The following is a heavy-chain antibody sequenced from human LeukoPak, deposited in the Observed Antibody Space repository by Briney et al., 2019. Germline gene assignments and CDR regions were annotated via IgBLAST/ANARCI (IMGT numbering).Heavy chain of an antibody. D-gene: IGHD1-26*01. V-gene: IGHV4-59*01. Sequence: SETLSLTCAVYGGSFSGYYWSWIRQPPGKGLEWIGYIYYSGSTNYNPSLKSRVTISVDTSKNQFSLKLSSVTAADTAVYYCARGSGSYYAVDWFDPWGQGTLVTVSS. CDR2: IYYSGST. J-gene: IGHJ5*02. CDR3: ARGSGSYYAVDWFDP. CDR1: GGSFSGYY.